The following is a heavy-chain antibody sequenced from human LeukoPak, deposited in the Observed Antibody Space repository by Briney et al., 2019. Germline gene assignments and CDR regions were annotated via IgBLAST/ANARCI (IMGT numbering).Heavy chain of an antibody. V-gene: IGHV4-59*08. CDR3: ARHRFVWNYYGSGSYFFWFDP. D-gene: IGHD3-10*01. Sequence: PSETLSLTCTVSGGSISSYYWSWIRQPPGKGLEWIGYIYYSGSTNYNPSLKSRVTISVDTSKNQFSLKLSSVTAADTAVYYCARHRFVWNYYGSGSYFFWFDPWGQGTLVTVSS. CDR1: GGSISSYY. J-gene: IGHJ5*02. CDR2: IYYSGST.